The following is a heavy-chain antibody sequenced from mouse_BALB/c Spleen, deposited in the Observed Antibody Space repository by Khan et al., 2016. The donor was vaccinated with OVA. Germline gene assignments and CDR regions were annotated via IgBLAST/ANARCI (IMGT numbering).Heavy chain of an antibody. CDR1: GFNIKDYY. CDR2: IDPENGNT. Sequence: VQLKESGAELVRPGALVKLSCKASGFNIKDYYIHWVKQRPEQGLEWIGWIDPENGNTIYDPKFQGKASITADTSSNTAYLQLSSLTSEATAVFYCTRVVYSPWFAYWGQGTLVTVSA. V-gene: IGHV14-1*02. D-gene: IGHD1-1*01. J-gene: IGHJ3*01. CDR3: TRVVYSPWFAY.